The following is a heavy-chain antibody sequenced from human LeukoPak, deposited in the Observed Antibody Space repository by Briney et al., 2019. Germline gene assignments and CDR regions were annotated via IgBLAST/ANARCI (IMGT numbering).Heavy chain of an antibody. CDR1: GYTFTNYA. D-gene: IGHD3-16*02. CDR3: AITSARGTYRFLDY. CDR2: ISPYNGNT. V-gene: IGHV1-18*01. Sequence: ASVNVSCKASGYTFTNYAITWVRQPPGQGLEWMGWISPYNGNTNFAQNLQGRVTMTTDTATSTAYMELRDLRSDDTAMYYCAITSARGTYRFLDYWGQGTLVTVSS. J-gene: IGHJ4*02.